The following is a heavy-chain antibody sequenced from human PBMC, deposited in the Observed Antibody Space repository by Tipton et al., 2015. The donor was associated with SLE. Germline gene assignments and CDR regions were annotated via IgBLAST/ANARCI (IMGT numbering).Heavy chain of an antibody. J-gene: IGHJ4*02. CDR3: ARFHVKSYYEFDC. D-gene: IGHD3-10*01. CDR1: VASIDNVY. Sequence: TLSLTCTVSVASIDNVYWNWFRQPPGKGPGWIGQIYYTGYTNYNPSLRSRVTISKDKANNHSSLKLTSVTAADTAMYYCARFHVKSYYEFDCWGQGTLVTVSS. V-gene: IGHV4-59*01. CDR2: IYYTGYT.